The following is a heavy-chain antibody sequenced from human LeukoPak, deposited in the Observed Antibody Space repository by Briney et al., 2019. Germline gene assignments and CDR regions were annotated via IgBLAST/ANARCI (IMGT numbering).Heavy chain of an antibody. CDR3: ARDDRLGIDY. J-gene: IGHJ4*02. D-gene: IGHD7-27*01. CDR2: IDKDGSSP. CDR1: GFTFSSHW. Sequence: PGGPLRLSCAASGFTFSSHWMHWVRQAPGKGLVWVSRIDKDGSSPIYADSVRGRFTISRDNAKNTLYLQMNSLRAEDTAVYYCARDDRLGIDYWGQGTLVTVSS. V-gene: IGHV3-74*01.